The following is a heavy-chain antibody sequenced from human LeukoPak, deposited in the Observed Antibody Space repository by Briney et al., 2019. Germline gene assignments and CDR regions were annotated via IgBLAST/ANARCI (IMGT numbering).Heavy chain of an antibody. V-gene: IGHV4-39*01. D-gene: IGHD3-16*01. J-gene: IGHJ4*02. CDR3: ASPLGGFDN. CDR1: GGSIRSGSHY. Sequence: SETLSLTCTVSGGSIRSGSHYWSWTRQRPGKGLEWIGYIYSSGTTNYNPSLKSRVTMSVDTSKNQFSLKLSSVTAADTAVYYCASPLGGFDNWGQGTLVTVSS. CDR2: IYSSGTT.